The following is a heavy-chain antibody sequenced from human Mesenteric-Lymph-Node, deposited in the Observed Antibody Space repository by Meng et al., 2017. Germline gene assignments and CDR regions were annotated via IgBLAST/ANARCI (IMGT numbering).Heavy chain of an antibody. J-gene: IGHJ4*02. CDR2: INAGNGNT. CDR1: GYTFTSYA. D-gene: IGHD6-19*01. Sequence: ASVKVSCKASGYTFTSYAMHWVRQAPGQRLEWMGWINAGNGNTKYSQKFQGRVTITRDTSASTAYMELSSLRSEDTAVYYCAREGFSGSALNPFAHFDYWGQGTLVTVSS. CDR3: AREGFSGSALNPFAHFDY. V-gene: IGHV1-3*01.